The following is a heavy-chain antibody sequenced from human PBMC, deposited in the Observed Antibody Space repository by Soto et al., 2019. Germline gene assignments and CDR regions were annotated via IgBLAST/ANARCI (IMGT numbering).Heavy chain of an antibody. V-gene: IGHV3-30*18. D-gene: IGHD6-13*01. CDR3: AKGQQVVGY. Sequence: QVQLVESGGGVVQPGRSLRLSCAASGFTFSTYGMHWVRQAPGKGLEWVAVISYDGGNKYYADSVKGRFTISRDNSKNPLYLQMNSLIADDSAVYHCAKGQQVVGYWGQGTLVTVSS. CDR2: ISYDGGNK. J-gene: IGHJ4*02. CDR1: GFTFSTYG.